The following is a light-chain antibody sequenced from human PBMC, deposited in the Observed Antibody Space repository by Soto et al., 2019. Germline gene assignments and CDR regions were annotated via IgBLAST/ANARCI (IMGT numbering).Light chain of an antibody. V-gene: IGKV3D-7*01. CDR2: GAS. CDR3: LQDFDVPLA. J-gene: IGKJ4*01. CDR1: QSLSNTY. Sequence: EIVMTQSPGTLSLSPGDRATLSCRASQSLSNTYICWDQQKPGQAPRRLTYGASTRATGIPASSSGSGSGTDFTLTISSLPPEDSALYYFLQDFDVPLAFGGGTKVEIK.